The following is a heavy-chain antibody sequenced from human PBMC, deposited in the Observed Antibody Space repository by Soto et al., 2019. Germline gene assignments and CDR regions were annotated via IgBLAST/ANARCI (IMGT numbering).Heavy chain of an antibody. V-gene: IGHV3-23*01. CDR2: ITGSSDYT. CDR3: AKEQTTGAHYALDY. Sequence: GGSLRLSCEASGFIFSSYAMNWVRQAPGKGLQWVSSITGSSDYTSYIASVKGRFTISRDNSKNTLYLQVNSLRAEDTAVYFCAKEQTTGAHYALDYWSQGTLVTVSS. CDR1: GFIFSSYA. D-gene: IGHD2-8*02. J-gene: IGHJ4*02.